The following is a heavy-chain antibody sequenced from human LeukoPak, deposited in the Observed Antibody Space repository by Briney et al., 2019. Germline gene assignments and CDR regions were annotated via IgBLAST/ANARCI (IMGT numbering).Heavy chain of an antibody. CDR1: GFTFSSYS. Sequence: GSLRLSCAASGFTFSSYSMNWVRQAPGKGLEWVSSISSSSSYIYYADSVKGRFTISRDNAKNSLCLQMNSLRAEDTAVYYCASSPLQYGDHFDIWGQGTMVTVSS. D-gene: IGHD4-17*01. CDR2: ISSSSSYI. CDR3: ASSPLQYGDHFDI. J-gene: IGHJ3*02. V-gene: IGHV3-21*01.